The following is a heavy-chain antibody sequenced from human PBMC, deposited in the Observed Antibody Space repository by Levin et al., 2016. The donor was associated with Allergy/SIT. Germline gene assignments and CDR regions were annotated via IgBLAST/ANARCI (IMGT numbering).Heavy chain of an antibody. V-gene: IGHV3-11*03. D-gene: IGHD3-16*01. J-gene: IGHJ4*02. Sequence: GESLKISCAASGFTFSDYYMSWIRQAPGKGLEWVSYISSSSSYTNYADSVKGRFTISRDNAKNSLYLQMNSLRAEDTAVYYCARRTYTNYFDYWGQGTLVTVSS. CDR1: GFTFSDYY. CDR3: ARRTYTNYFDY. CDR2: ISSSSSYT.